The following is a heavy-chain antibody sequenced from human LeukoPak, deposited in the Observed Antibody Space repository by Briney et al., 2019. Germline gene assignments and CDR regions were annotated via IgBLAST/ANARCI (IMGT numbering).Heavy chain of an antibody. D-gene: IGHD1-26*01. V-gene: IGHV1-69*04. CDR1: GYTFTSYY. CDR2: IIPILGIA. CDR3: ARVLVGAKNFDY. J-gene: IGHJ4*02. Sequence: GASVKVSCKASGYTFTSYYMHWVRQAPGQGLEWMGRIIPILGIANYAQKFQGRVTITADKSTSTAYMELSSLRSEDTAVYYCARVLVGAKNFDYWGQGTLVTVSS.